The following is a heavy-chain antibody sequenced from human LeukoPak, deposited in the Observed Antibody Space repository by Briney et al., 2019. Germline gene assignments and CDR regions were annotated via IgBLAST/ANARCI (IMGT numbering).Heavy chain of an antibody. D-gene: IGHD3-16*01. CDR1: GFTFTSSA. J-gene: IGHJ4*02. CDR3: AAETSYVWGSSDFDY. Sequence: TSVKVSCKASGFTFTSSAMQWVRQARGQRLEWIGWFVVGSGNTNYAQKFQERVTITRDMSTSTAYMELSSLRSEDTAVYYCAAETSYVWGSSDFDYWGQGTLVTVSS. CDR2: FVVGSGNT. V-gene: IGHV1-58*02.